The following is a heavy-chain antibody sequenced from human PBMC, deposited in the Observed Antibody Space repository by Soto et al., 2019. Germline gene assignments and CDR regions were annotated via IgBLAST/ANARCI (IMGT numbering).Heavy chain of an antibody. CDR1: GFTFSSYA. D-gene: IGHD3-16*01. Sequence: GGSLRLSCAASGFTFSSYAMHWVRQAPGKGLEWVAVISYDGSNKYYADSVKGRFTISRDNSKNTLYLQMNSLRAEDTAVYYCARDMGDLPGGDYGMDVWGQGTTVTVSS. V-gene: IGHV3-30-3*01. CDR2: ISYDGSNK. CDR3: ARDMGDLPGGDYGMDV. J-gene: IGHJ6*02.